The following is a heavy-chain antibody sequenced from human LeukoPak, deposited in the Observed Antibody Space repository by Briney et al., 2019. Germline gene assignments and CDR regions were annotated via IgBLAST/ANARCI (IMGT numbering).Heavy chain of an antibody. D-gene: IGHD4-23*01. J-gene: IGHJ4*02. CDR3: ARVGVDDSGNIIKYFFDY. V-gene: IGHV4-39*07. CDR1: GGSISSSSYY. CDR2: IYYSGST. Sequence: SETLSLTCTVSGGSISSSSYYWGWIRQPPGKGLEWIGGIYYSGSTYYNPSLKSRVTISVDTSKNQFSLKLSPVTAADTAVYYCARVGVDDSGNIIKYFFDYWGQGTLVTVSS.